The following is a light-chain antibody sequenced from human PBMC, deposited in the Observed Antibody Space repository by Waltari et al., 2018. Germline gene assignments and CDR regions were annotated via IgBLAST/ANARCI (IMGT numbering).Light chain of an antibody. CDR1: QSVLYRPNNKNY. J-gene: IGKJ4*01. Sequence: DIVMTQSPDSLAVSLRERASIHCKPSQSVLYRPNNKNYLAWYQQKPGQPPKLLIYWASTRESGVPDRFSGSGSGTDFTLTISSLQAEDVAVYYCQQYYSTPLTFGGGIKVEIK. CDR3: QQYYSTPLT. V-gene: IGKV4-1*01. CDR2: WAS.